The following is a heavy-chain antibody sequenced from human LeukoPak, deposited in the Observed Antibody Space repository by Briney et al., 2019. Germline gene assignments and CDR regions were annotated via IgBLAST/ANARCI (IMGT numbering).Heavy chain of an antibody. J-gene: IGHJ3*02. CDR3: ARSRKLVGDSFSDAFDI. Sequence: ASVKVSCKTSGYTFSTYSIHWVRQARGQGLEWMGILNPSNGRTSYAQKLQGRVTMTRDMSTTTVYIELSSLRSEDTAVYYCARSRKLVGDSFSDAFDIWGQGTMVTVSS. V-gene: IGHV1-46*01. D-gene: IGHD2-21*02. CDR2: LNPSNGRT. CDR1: GYTFSTYS.